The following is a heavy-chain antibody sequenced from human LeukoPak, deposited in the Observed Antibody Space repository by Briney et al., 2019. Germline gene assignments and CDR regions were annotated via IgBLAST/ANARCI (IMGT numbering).Heavy chain of an antibody. D-gene: IGHD6-6*01. CDR3: ASTYSSLYRGLW. CDR2: ISYDGSNQ. J-gene: IGHJ4*02. CDR1: GFTFSSYA. V-gene: IGHV3-30*04. Sequence: GGSPEPSFAASGFTFSSYATHWVRQAPGKGLEWVAVISYDGSNQYYADSVKGRFTISRDNSKNTLYLQMNSLRAEDTAVYYCASTYSSLYRGLWWGQGTLVTVSS.